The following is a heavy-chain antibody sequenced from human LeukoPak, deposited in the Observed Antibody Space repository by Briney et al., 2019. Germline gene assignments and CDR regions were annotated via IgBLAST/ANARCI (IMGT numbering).Heavy chain of an antibody. V-gene: IGHV3-30-3*01. Sequence: GGSLRLSCAASGFTFSTYTMHWVRQAPGKGLEWVALISYEGSKQNYADSVKGRFTISRDNSQNTLYLEMSGLRTEDTAVYYCGRAPYTSGWYFAFDYWGQGTLVTVSS. CDR3: GRAPYTSGWYFAFDY. D-gene: IGHD6-19*01. CDR1: GFTFSTYT. J-gene: IGHJ4*02. CDR2: ISYEGSKQ.